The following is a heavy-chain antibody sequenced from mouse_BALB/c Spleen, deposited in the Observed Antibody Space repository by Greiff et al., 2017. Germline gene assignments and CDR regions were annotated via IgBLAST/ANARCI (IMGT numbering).Heavy chain of an antibody. CDR3: AREGEGVYYYAMDY. Sequence: EVKLVESGGALVKPGGSLKLSCAASGFTFGSYAISWVGQTPEKRLEWVATISSGGSYTYYPDSVKGRFTIARDNAKNTLYLQMSSLRSEDTAMYYCAREGEGVYYYAMDYWGQGTSVTVSS. J-gene: IGHJ4*01. CDR1: GFTFGSYA. CDR2: ISSGGSYT. V-gene: IGHV5-9-3*01.